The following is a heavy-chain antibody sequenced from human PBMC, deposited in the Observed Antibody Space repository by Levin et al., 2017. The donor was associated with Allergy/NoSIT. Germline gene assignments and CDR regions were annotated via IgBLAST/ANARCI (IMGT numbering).Heavy chain of an antibody. Sequence: TSETLSLTCAVSGGSFGGYYWSWLRQPPGKGPEWIGEISHRGVTTYNPSLKSRFSISIDTYRNHFSLHVKSVTAADTAVYYCAMFSLRYGTFDVWGQGTMVTVSS. J-gene: IGHJ3*01. CDR3: AMFSLRYGTFDV. CDR2: ISHRGVT. D-gene: IGHD4-17*01. CDR1: GGSFGGYY. V-gene: IGHV4-34*01.